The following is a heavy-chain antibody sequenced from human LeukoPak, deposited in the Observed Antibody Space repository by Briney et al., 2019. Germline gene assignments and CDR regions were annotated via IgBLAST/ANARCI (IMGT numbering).Heavy chain of an antibody. D-gene: IGHD6-19*01. V-gene: IGHV6-1*01. CDR2: TYYRSKWYN. Sequence: SQTLSLTCAISGDTVSSNSAAWNWIRQSPSRGLEWLGRTYYRSKWYNDYAVSVKSRITINPHTSKNQFSLQLNSVTPEDTAVYYCARVGYSSVWTPFAMDVWGQGTTVTVSS. J-gene: IGHJ6*02. CDR1: GDTVSSNSAA. CDR3: ARVGYSSVWTPFAMDV.